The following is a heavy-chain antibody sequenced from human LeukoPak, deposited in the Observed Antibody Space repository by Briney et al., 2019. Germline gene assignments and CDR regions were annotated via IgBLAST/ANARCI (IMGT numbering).Heavy chain of an antibody. J-gene: IGHJ4*02. V-gene: IGHV3-21*01. Sequence: GGSLRLSCAASGFTFSSYSMNWVRQAPGRGLEWVSSITSSGRYIYYADSVKGRFTISRDNSENSLYLQMNSLRAEDTAVYYCAKLSCGDYILDYWGQGTLVTVSS. CDR2: ITSSGRYI. CDR1: GFTFSSYS. D-gene: IGHD4-17*01. CDR3: AKLSCGDYILDY.